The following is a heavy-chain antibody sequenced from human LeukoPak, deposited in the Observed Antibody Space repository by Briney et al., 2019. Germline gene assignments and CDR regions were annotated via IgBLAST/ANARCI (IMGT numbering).Heavy chain of an antibody. CDR1: GASISSSNW. Sequence: SETLSLTCAVSGASISSSNWWSWVRQPPGKGLEWIGEIYHSGTANYNPSLKSRVTISVDKSKNQFSLKMRSVTAADTAVYYRVREYNWLWFDPWGQGTLVTVSS. D-gene: IGHD1-20*01. J-gene: IGHJ5*02. V-gene: IGHV4-4*02. CDR3: VREYNWLWFDP. CDR2: IYHSGTA.